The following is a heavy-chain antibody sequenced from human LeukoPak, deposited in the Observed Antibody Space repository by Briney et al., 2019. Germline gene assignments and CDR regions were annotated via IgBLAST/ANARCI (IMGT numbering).Heavy chain of an antibody. D-gene: IGHD3-3*01. V-gene: IGHV3-30-3*01. CDR2: ISHDGSNK. CDR3: ASGDYDFWSGYPKTKGYYFKY. Sequence: PGGSLRLSCAASGFNFNNFAMHWVRQAPGKGLEWVAVISHDGSNKYYADSVKGRFTISRDNSKNTLYLQMNSLRTEDMAVYYCASGDYDFWSGYPKTKGYYFKYWGQGTLVTVSS. CDR1: GFNFNNFA. J-gene: IGHJ4*02.